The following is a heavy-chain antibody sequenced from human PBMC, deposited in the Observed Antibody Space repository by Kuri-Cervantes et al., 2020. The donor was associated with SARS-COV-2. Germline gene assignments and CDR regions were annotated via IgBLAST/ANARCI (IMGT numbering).Heavy chain of an antibody. D-gene: IGHD5-18*01. Sequence: GESLKISCAASGFTFSNYDMNWVRQAPGKGLEWVSYISSSSRTMYNADSVKGRFTISRDNAKNSLYLQMNSLRDEDTAVYYCATGVRGYSYGPDYWGQGTLVTVSS. V-gene: IGHV3-48*02. CDR1: GFTFSNYD. CDR2: ISSSSRTM. J-gene: IGHJ4*02. CDR3: ATGVRGYSYGPDY.